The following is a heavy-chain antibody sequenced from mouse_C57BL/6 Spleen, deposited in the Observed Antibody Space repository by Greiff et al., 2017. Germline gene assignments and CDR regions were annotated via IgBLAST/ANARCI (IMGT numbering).Heavy chain of an antibody. Sequence: DVQLVESGGGLVQPGGSMKLSCAASGFTFSDAWMDWVRQSPEKGLEWVAEIRNKANNHATYYAESVKGRFTNSRDDSKSSVYLQMNSLRAEDTGIYYCTFITTVGGDFDYWGQGTTLTVSS. J-gene: IGHJ2*01. V-gene: IGHV6-6*01. CDR1: GFTFSDAW. D-gene: IGHD1-1*01. CDR2: IRNKANNHAT. CDR3: TFITTVGGDFDY.